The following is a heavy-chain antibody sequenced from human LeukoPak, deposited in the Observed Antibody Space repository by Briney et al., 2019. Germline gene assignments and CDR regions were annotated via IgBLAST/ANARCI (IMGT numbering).Heavy chain of an antibody. Sequence: PGGSVRLSCAASGFTFSNAWMSWVRQAPGKGLEWVGRIKSKTNGGTTDYAAPVKGSFTISRDDSKNTLALHINSLKTEDTAVYYSTTDPPQYYYYYYMDVWGKGTTVTVSS. CDR3: TTDPPQYYYYYYMDV. J-gene: IGHJ6*03. V-gene: IGHV3-15*01. CDR2: IKSKTNGGTT. CDR1: GFTFSNAW.